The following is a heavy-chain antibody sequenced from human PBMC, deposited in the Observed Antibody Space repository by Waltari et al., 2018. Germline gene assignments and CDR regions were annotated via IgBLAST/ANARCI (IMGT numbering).Heavy chain of an antibody. Sequence: QVQLVQSGAEVKKPGSSVKVSCKASGGTFSSYTISWVRQAPGQGLEWMGRIIPILCIANYSQKFQGRVTITADNSTSTAYMELSSLRAEDTAVYYCAKPYSSSSSAFDYWGQGTLVTVSS. CDR1: GGTFSSYT. CDR3: AKPYSSSSSAFDY. CDR2: IIPILCIA. D-gene: IGHD6-6*01. V-gene: IGHV1-69*02. J-gene: IGHJ4*02.